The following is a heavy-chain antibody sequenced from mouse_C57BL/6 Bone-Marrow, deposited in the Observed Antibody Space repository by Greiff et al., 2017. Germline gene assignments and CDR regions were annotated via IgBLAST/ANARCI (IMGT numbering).Heavy chain of an antibody. J-gene: IGHJ4*01. CDR1: GFNIKDDY. CDR3: TRDYESHY. D-gene: IGHD2-4*01. CDR2: IDPENGDT. Sequence: VQLKPSGAELVRPGASVKLSCTASGFNIKDDYMHWVKQRPEQGLEWIGWIDPENGDTEYASKFQGKATITAATSSNTAYLQLSSLTSEDTAVYYCTRDYESHYWGQGTSVTVSS. V-gene: IGHV14-4*01.